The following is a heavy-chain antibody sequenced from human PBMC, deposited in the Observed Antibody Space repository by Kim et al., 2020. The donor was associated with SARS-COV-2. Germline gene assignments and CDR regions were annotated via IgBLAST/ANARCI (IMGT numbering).Heavy chain of an antibody. CDR2: INHSGST. D-gene: IGHD3-3*02. Sequence: SETLSLTCAVYGGSFSGYYWSWIRQPPGKGLEWIGEINHSGSTNYNPSLKSRVTISVDTSKNQFSLKLSSVTAADTAVYYCARGVHFWSGSIDYWGQGTLVTVSS. CDR3: ARGVHFWSGSIDY. J-gene: IGHJ4*02. V-gene: IGHV4-34*01. CDR1: GGSFSGYY.